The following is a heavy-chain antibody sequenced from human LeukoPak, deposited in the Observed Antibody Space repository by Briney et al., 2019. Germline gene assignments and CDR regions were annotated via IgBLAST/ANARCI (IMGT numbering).Heavy chain of an antibody. D-gene: IGHD2-15*01. CDR1: GGSISSYY. CDR2: VYSSGST. V-gene: IGHV4-4*07. Sequence: PSETLSLTCTVSGGSISSYYWSWIRQPAGKGLEWIGRVYSSGSTNYNPSLKSRVIMSVDTSKNLFSLKLSSVTATDTAVYYCAREGYCSGGSCSGRMDVWGQGTTVTVSS. J-gene: IGHJ6*02. CDR3: AREGYCSGGSCSGRMDV.